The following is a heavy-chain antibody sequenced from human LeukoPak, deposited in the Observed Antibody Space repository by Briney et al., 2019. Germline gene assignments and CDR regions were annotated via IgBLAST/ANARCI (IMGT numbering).Heavy chain of an antibody. CDR2: INPSGGST. D-gene: IGHD5-12*01. V-gene: IGHV1-46*01. CDR3: ARQTDIVATQGYYFDY. Sequence: ASVKVSCKASGYTFTNYYIHWVRQAPGQGLEWMGIINPSGGSTSYAQKFQGRVTMTRDTSTSTVYMELSSLRSEDTAVYYCARQTDIVATQGYYFDYWGQGTLVTVSS. CDR1: GYTFTNYY. J-gene: IGHJ4*02.